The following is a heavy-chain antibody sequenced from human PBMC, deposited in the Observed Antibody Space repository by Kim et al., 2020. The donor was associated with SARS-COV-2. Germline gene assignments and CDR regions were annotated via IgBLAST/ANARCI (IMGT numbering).Heavy chain of an antibody. J-gene: IGHJ4*02. V-gene: IGHV3-48*02. Sequence: GGSLRLSCAASGFFFSAYSMTWVRQPPGKGLEWVSFINPSGDTVYYAGSVKGRFTISRDNVKNSLYLQMSSVTDEDTGVYYCARDNWVDYWGQGTLVTVS. D-gene: IGHD1-1*01. CDR3: ARDNWVDY. CDR2: INPSGDTV. CDR1: GFFFSAYS.